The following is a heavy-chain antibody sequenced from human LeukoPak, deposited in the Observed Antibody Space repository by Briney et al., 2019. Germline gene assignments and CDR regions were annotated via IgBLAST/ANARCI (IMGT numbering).Heavy chain of an antibody. CDR3: ARDTRIAVAGTVPMAY. J-gene: IGHJ4*02. V-gene: IGHV1-18*01. CDR1: GYTFTSYG. Sequence: ASVKVSCKASGYTFTSYGISWVRQAPGQGLEWMGWISAYNGNTNYAQKLQGRVTMTTDTSTSTAYMELRSLRSDDTAVYYCARDTRIAVAGTVPMAYWGQGTLVTVSS. CDR2: ISAYNGNT. D-gene: IGHD6-19*01.